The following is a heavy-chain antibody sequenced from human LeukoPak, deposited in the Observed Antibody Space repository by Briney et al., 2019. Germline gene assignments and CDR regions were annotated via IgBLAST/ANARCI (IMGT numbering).Heavy chain of an antibody. D-gene: IGHD1-26*01. J-gene: IGHJ4*02. CDR3: ARGGSGTYYHY. CDR2: IYYSGST. Sequence: PSETLSLTCTVSGGSVSNHYWTWIRQPAGKGLEWIGYIYYSGSTNYNPSLKSRVTISVDTSKNQFSLKLSSVTAADTAVYYCARGGSGTYYHYWGQGTLVTVSS. V-gene: IGHV4-59*02. CDR1: GGSVSNHY.